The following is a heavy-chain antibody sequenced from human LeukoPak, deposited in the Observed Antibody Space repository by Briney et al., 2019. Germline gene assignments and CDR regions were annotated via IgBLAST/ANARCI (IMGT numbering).Heavy chain of an antibody. D-gene: IGHD4-17*01. CDR2: VFYNGST. CDR3: ARQVDQYGDCRRRFFDS. V-gene: IGHV4-59*08. Sequence: PSETLSLTCTVSGGSMRDYYWTWVRQPPGKGLEWIGHVFYNGSTSYKPSLKSRLTISVDTSKRQFSLKLTSVTAADTAVYFCARQVDQYGDCRRRFFDSWGQGTLVPVSS. CDR1: GGSMRDYY. J-gene: IGHJ4*01.